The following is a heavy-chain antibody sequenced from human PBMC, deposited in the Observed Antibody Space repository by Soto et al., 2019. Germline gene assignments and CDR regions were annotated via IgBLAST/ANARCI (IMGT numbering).Heavy chain of an antibody. J-gene: IGHJ2*01. CDR3: AREGDYGDSNWYFDL. Sequence: QVQLVQSGAEVKKPGSSVKVSCKASGGTFSSYAISWVRQAPGQGLEWMGGIIPIFGTANYAQKFQGRVTITADESTSTAYMELSSPRSEDTAVYYCAREGDYGDSNWYFDLWGRGTLVTVSS. V-gene: IGHV1-69*01. CDR2: IIPIFGTA. D-gene: IGHD4-17*01. CDR1: GGTFSSYA.